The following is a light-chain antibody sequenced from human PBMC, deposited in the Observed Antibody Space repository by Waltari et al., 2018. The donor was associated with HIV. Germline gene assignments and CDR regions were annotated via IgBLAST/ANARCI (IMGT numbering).Light chain of an antibody. Sequence: EIVLTQSPGTLSLSPGQRVTLSCRASQSVSSSSLIWYQQKPGQAPRLLIYGASSRATVIPDRFSGSGSGTDFTLTISRLDPEDFAVYYCQHYDSSVTFGQGTRLELK. CDR1: QSVSSSS. J-gene: IGKJ5*01. CDR2: GAS. V-gene: IGKV3-20*01. CDR3: QHYDSSVT.